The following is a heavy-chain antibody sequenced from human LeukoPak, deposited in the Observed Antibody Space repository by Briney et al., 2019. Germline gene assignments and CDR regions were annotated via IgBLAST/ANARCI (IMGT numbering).Heavy chain of an antibody. Sequence: ASVKVSCKASGYPFTSYNINWVRQATGQGLEWMGWMSPNSGNAGYSQNFQGRVTMTRDTSISTAYMELSSLISEDTAVYYCARGLPQAVFGMLIKDWGQGTLVTVPS. CDR1: GYPFTSYN. J-gene: IGHJ4*02. CDR3: ARGLPQAVFGMLIKD. D-gene: IGHD3-3*01. CDR2: MSPNSGNA. V-gene: IGHV1-8*01.